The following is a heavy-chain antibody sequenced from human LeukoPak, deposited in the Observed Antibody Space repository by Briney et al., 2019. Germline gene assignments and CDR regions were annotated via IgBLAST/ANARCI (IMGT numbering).Heavy chain of an antibody. D-gene: IGHD3-22*01. V-gene: IGHV3-11*01. CDR3: AREGYYYDSSGYYYGVFDY. CDR2: ISSSGNST. CDR1: GFTFSDYY. Sequence: PGGSLRLSCAASGFTFSDYYMSWIRQAPGKGLEWVSYISSSGNSTYYSDSVRGRFTISRDNAKNSLHLQMNSLRAEDTAVYYCAREGYYYDSSGYYYGVFDYWGQGTLVTVSS. J-gene: IGHJ4*02.